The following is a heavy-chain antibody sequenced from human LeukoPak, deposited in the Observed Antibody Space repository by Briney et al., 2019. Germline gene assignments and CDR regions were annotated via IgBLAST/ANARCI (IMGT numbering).Heavy chain of an antibody. J-gene: IGHJ3*02. CDR3: ARPMGYCSSTSCHPHAFDI. V-gene: IGHV4-39*01. D-gene: IGHD2-2*01. CDR1: GGSISSSSYY. CDR2: IYYSGST. Sequence: SETLPLTCTVSGGSISSSSYYWGWIRQPPGKGLEWIGSIYYSGSTYYNPSIKSRVTISVDTSKNQFSLKLSSVTAADTAVYYCARPMGYCSSTSCHPHAFDIWGLGTMVTVSS.